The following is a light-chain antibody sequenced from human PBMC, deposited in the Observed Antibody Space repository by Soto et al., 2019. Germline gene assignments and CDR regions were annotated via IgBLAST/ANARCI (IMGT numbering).Light chain of an antibody. V-gene: IGKV1-5*01. J-gene: IGKJ1*01. CDR3: QQYNSRGT. CDR2: DAS. CDR1: QSISSW. Sequence: DIQMTQSPSTLSASVGDRVTITCRASQSISSWLAWYQQKPGKAPKLLIYDASSLESGVPSRFSGSGSGTGFTLTISSLQPDDFATYYCQQYNSRGTFGQGTKVDIK.